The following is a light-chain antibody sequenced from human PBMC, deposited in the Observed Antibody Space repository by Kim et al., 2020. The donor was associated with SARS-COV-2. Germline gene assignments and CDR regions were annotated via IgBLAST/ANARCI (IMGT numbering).Light chain of an antibody. CDR1: SSDVGGYNY. CDR3: SSYTSSSPWV. V-gene: IGLV2-14*01. J-gene: IGLJ3*02. CDR2: DVS. Sequence: QSALTQPASVSGSPGQSITISCTGTSSDVGGYNYVSWYQQHPGKAPKLMIYDVSKRPSGVSNRFSGSKSGNTASLTISGLQAEDEADYYCSSYTSSSPWVFRGGTQLTVL.